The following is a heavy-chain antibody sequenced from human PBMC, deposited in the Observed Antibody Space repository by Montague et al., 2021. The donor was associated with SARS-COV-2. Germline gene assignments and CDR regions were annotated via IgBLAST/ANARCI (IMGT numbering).Heavy chain of an antibody. CDR1: GGSFSGYY. J-gene: IGHJ4*02. V-gene: IGHV4-34*01. Sequence: SETLSLTCAVYGGSFSGYYWSWIRQPPGKGLEWIGEINHSGSTNYNPSLKSRVTISVDTSKNQFSLKLSSVTAADTAVYYCARHALGYFGWLNEGYFDYWGQGTLVTVSS. CDR3: ARHALGYFGWLNEGYFDY. CDR2: INHSGST. D-gene: IGHD3-9*01.